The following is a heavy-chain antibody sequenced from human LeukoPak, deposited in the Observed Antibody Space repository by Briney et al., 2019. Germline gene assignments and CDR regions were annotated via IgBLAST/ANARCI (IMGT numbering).Heavy chain of an antibody. Sequence: PGGSLRLSCAASGFTLSSYSMNWVRQAPGKGLEWVSYISTSSSTIYYADSVKGRFTISRENAKNSLYLQMNSLRAEDTAVYYCARAGGSLDYWGQGTLVTVSS. CDR2: ISTSSSTI. CDR1: GFTLSSYS. J-gene: IGHJ4*02. D-gene: IGHD1-26*01. V-gene: IGHV3-48*01. CDR3: ARAGGSLDY.